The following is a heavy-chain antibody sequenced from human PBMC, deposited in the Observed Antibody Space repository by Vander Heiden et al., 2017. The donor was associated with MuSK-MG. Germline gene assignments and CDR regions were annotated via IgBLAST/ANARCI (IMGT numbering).Heavy chain of an antibody. V-gene: IGHV4-59*08. Sequence: QVQLQESGPGLVKPSETLSLTCTVSGGSISSYYWSWIRQPPGKGLEWIGYIYYSGSTNYNPSLKSRVTISVDTSKNQFSLKLSSVTAADTAVYYCARPSSGAVLFFDYWGQGTLVTVSS. D-gene: IGHD6-19*01. CDR2: IYYSGST. CDR3: ARPSSGAVLFFDY. CDR1: GGSISSYY. J-gene: IGHJ4*02.